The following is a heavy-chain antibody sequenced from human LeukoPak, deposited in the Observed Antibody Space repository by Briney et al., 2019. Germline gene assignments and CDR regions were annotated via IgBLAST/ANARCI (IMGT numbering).Heavy chain of an antibody. D-gene: IGHD2-15*01. CDR3: AKSPGSSWEYYFDY. CDR1: GFTSSSYA. CDR2: ISGSGGST. V-gene: IGHV3-23*01. Sequence: GGSLRLSCAASGFTSSSYAMSWVRQAPGKGLEWVSAISGSGGSTYYADSVKGRFTISRDNSKNTLYLQMNSLRAEDTAVYYCAKSPGSSWEYYFDYWGQGTLVTVSS. J-gene: IGHJ4*02.